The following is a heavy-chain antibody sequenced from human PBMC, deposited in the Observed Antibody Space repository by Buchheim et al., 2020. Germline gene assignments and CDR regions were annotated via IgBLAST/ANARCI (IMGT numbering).Heavy chain of an antibody. CDR2: IWYDGSNK. D-gene: IGHD5/OR15-5a*01. CDR3: ARDLSILSTLGSFDY. CDR1: GFTFSSYG. Sequence: QVQLVESGGGVVQPGRSLRLSCAASGFTFSSYGMHWVRQAPGKGLEWVAVIWYDGSNKYYADSVKGRFTISRDNSKNSLYLQMNSLRADDTAVYYCARDLSILSTLGSFDYWGQGTL. J-gene: IGHJ4*02. V-gene: IGHV3-33*01.